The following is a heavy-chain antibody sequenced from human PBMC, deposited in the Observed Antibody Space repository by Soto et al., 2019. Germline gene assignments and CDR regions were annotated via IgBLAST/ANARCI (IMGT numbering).Heavy chain of an antibody. D-gene: IGHD1-1*01. CDR2: AYYRSKWYY. V-gene: IGHV6-1*01. J-gene: IGHJ4*02. Sequence: QTLSLTCTVSGESVSSNSVTSNWIRQSPSRGLEWLGRAYYRSKWYYDYAESVKSRITINPDTSKKQFSLQLNFMTPEDTAVYYCARSWNDFLAYWGQGTPVTVSS. CDR1: GESVSSNSVT. CDR3: ARSWNDFLAY.